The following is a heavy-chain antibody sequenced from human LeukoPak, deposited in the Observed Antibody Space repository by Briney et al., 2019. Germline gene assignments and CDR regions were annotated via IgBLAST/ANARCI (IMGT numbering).Heavy chain of an antibody. CDR3: ARGLRFYY. CDR2: INHSGST. D-gene: IGHD4-17*01. V-gene: IGHV4-34*01. Sequence: PSETLSLTCAVYGGSFSGYYWSWIRQPPGKGLEWIGEINHSGSTNYNPSLKSRVTISVDTSKNQFSLKLSSVTAADTAVYYCARGLRFYYRGQGTLVTVSS. J-gene: IGHJ4*02. CDR1: GGSFSGYY.